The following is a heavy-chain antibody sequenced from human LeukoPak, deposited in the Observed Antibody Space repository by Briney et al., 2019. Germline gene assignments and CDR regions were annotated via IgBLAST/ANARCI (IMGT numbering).Heavy chain of an antibody. CDR2: IIPIFGTA. CDR3: AKDRNDYGDYPDY. CDR1: GGTFSSYA. D-gene: IGHD4-17*01. V-gene: IGHV1-69*13. Sequence: SVKVSCKASGGTFSSYAISWVRQAPGQGLEWMGGIIPIFGTANYAQKFQGRVTITADESTSTAYMELSSLRSEDTAVYYCAKDRNDYGDYPDYWGQGTLVTVSS. J-gene: IGHJ4*02.